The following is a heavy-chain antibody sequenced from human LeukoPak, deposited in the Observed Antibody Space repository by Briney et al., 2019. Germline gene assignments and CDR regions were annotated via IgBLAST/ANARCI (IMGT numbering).Heavy chain of an antibody. CDR3: ARGYYGSGSYNPYNSYGMDV. J-gene: IGHJ6*02. CDR1: GGSFSGYY. V-gene: IGHV4-34*01. Sequence: SETLSLTCAVYGGSFSGYYWNWIRQPPGKGLEWLGEINHSGTTNYNPSLKSRVTISVDTSKNQFSLKLSSVTAADTAVYYCARGYYGSGSYNPYNSYGMDVWGQGTTVTVSS. D-gene: IGHD3-10*01. CDR2: INHSGTT.